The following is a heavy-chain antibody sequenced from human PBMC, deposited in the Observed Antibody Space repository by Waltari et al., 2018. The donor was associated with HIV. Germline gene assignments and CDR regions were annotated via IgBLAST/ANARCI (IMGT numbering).Heavy chain of an antibody. V-gene: IGHV1-69*06. CDR1: GGTFSSYA. D-gene: IGHD6-19*01. CDR2: FGTA. Sequence: QVQLVQSGAEVKKPGSSVKVSCKASGGTFSSYAIFGTANYAQKFQGRVTITADKSTSTAYMELSSLRSEDTAVYYCARDLGIAVAGYWYFDLWGRGTLVTVSS. J-gene: IGHJ2*01. CDR3: ARDLGIAVAGYWYFDL.